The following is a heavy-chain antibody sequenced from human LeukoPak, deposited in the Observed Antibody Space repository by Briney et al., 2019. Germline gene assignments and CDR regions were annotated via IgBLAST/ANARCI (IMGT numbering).Heavy chain of an antibody. CDR1: GYTFTSYY. Sequence: ASVKVSCKASGYTFTSYYMHWVRQAPGQGLEWTGIINPSGGSTSYAQKFQGRVTMTRDTSTSTVYMELSSLRSEDTAVYYCARVASRTGSYYHGWGQGTLVTVSS. CDR3: ARVASRTGSYYHG. CDR2: INPSGGST. J-gene: IGHJ4*02. V-gene: IGHV1-46*01. D-gene: IGHD3-10*01.